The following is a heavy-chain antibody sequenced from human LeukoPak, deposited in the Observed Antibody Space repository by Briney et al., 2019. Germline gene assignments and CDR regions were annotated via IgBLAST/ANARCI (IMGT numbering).Heavy chain of an antibody. D-gene: IGHD4-17*01. J-gene: IGHJ1*01. CDR3: ARDLDDYGFYFRH. V-gene: IGHV3-21*01. CDR2: ISSSSSYI. CDR1: GFTFSSYS. Sequence: GGSLRLSCAASGFTFSSYSMNWVCQAPGKGLEWVSSISSSSSYIYYADSVKGRFTISRDNAKNSLYLQMNSLRAEDTAVYYCARDLDDYGFYFRHWGQGTLVTVSS.